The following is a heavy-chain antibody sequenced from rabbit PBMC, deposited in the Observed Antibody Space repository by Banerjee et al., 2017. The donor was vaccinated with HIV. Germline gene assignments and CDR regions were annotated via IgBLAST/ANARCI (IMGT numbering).Heavy chain of an antibody. D-gene: IGHD6-1*01. CDR2: IYADSYVST. V-gene: IGHV1S40*01. Sequence: QSLEESGGDLVQPEGSLTLTCKASGIDFSSYYMCWVRQAPGKGLEWIACIYADSYVSTWYASWAKGRFTISTTSNTVDLKMTSLTAADTATYFCARRGAGYDLWGPGTLVTVS. J-gene: IGHJ4*01. CDR3: ARRGAGYDL. CDR1: GIDFSSYY.